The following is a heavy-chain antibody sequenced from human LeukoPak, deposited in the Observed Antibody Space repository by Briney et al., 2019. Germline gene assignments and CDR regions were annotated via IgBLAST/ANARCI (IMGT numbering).Heavy chain of an antibody. J-gene: IGHJ4*02. CDR3: ARDRDTVTDY. D-gene: IGHD4-11*01. Sequence: GGSLRLSCAASGFTFSSYSMNWVRQAPGKGLEWVSYISSGSSTIYYADSVKGRFTISRDNAKNSLYLQMNSLRAEDTAVYYCARDRDTVTDYWGQGTLVTVSS. V-gene: IGHV3-48*04. CDR1: GFTFSSYS. CDR2: ISSGSSTI.